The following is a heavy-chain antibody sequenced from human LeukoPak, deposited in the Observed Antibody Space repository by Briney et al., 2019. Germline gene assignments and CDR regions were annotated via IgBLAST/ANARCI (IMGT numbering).Heavy chain of an antibody. Sequence: SETLSLTCTVSGGSISSYYCSWIRQPPGKGLEWIGYMYYSGITKYNPSLKSRVSISVDTSKNQFSLKLSSVTAADTAVYYCARGSSYGWFDPWGQGTLVTVSS. V-gene: IGHV4-59*08. CDR1: GGSISSYY. J-gene: IGHJ5*02. CDR2: MYYSGIT. CDR3: ARGSSYGWFDP. D-gene: IGHD3-16*01.